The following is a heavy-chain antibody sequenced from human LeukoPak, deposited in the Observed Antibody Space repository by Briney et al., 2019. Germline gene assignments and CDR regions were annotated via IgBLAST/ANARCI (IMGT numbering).Heavy chain of an antibody. D-gene: IGHD3-10*01. V-gene: IGHV3-73*01. Sequence: GSLTLSCAASGFTFSGSAMHWVRQASGKGLEGGGRIRSKANNYATTYAASVNGRFPISRDDSKNTAYLQMNSLKTEDTAVYYCTTDTILRGWGQGTLVTVSS. CDR2: IRSKANNYAT. J-gene: IGHJ4*02. CDR1: GFTFSGSA. CDR3: TTDTILRG.